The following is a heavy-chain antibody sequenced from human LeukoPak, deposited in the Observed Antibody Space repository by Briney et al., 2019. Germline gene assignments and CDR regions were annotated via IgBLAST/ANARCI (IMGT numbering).Heavy chain of an antibody. CDR3: ARGRDAYKVGY. CDR1: GDSISSFAFY. Sequence: SQTLSLTCTVSGDSISSFAFYWICIRQDPGKDLEGIGGDDYSGSTYCNPSLKSRVTISVDTSKNQFSLNLSSVTAADTGVYYCARGRDAYKVGYWGQGTLVTVSS. CDR2: DDYSGST. D-gene: IGHD5-24*01. J-gene: IGHJ4*02. V-gene: IGHV4-31*03.